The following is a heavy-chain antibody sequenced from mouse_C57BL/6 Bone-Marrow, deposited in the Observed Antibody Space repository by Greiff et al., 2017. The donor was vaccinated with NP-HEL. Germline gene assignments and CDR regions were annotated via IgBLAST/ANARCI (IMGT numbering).Heavy chain of an antibody. CDR1: GYTFTSYG. CDR3: ARGPYYGSRYWYFDV. J-gene: IGHJ1*03. D-gene: IGHD1-1*01. V-gene: IGHV1-81*01. CDR2: IYPRSGNT. Sequence: LVESGAELARPGASVKLSCKASGYTFTSYGISWVKQRTGQGLEWIGEIYPRSGNTYYNEKFKGKATLTADKSSSTAYMELRSLTSEDSAVYFCARGPYYGSRYWYFDVWGTGTTVTVSS.